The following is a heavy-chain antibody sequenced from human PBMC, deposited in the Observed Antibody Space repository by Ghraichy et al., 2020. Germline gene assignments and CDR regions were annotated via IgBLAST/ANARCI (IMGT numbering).Heavy chain of an antibody. CDR3: ARLVDGWVYFDL. CDR2: IKYSGDT. J-gene: IGHJ2*01. Sequence: SETLSLTCTVSDGSINTGGYYWSWIRQHPGKGLECIGYIKYSGDTYYNPSLKSRVNISGDTSKNQVSLKLSSVTAADTAVYYCARLVDGWVYFDLWGRGTPVNVSP. CDR1: DGSINTGGYY. D-gene: IGHD3-9*01. V-gene: IGHV4-31*03.